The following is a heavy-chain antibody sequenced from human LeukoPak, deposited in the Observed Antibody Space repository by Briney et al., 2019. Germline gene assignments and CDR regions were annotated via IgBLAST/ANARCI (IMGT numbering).Heavy chain of an antibody. Sequence: GASVKVSCKASGGTFSSYAISWVRQAPGQGLEWMGGIIPIFGTANYAQKFQGRVTITADESTSTAYMELSSLRSEDTAVYYCARVMGPYGRGVFYYWGQGTLVTVSS. CDR1: GGTFSSYA. CDR3: ARVMGPYGRGVFYY. CDR2: IIPIFGTA. V-gene: IGHV1-69*13. D-gene: IGHD2-8*01. J-gene: IGHJ4*02.